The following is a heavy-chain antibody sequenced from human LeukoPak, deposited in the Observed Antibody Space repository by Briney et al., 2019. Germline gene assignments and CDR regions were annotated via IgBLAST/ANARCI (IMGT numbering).Heavy chain of an antibody. J-gene: IGHJ6*02. CDR1: GFTVSSNY. CDR2: IYSGGST. V-gene: IGHV3-66*01. CDR3: ARTVISSWKDGGMDV. Sequence: PGGSLRLPCAASGFTVSSNYVSWVRQAPGKGLEWVSVIYSGGSTYYADSVKGRFTISRDNSKNTLYLQMNSLRAEDTAVYYCARTVISSWKDGGMDVWGQGTTVTVSS. D-gene: IGHD6-13*01.